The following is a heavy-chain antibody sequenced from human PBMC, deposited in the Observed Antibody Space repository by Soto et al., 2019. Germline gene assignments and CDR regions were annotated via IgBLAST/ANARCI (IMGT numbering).Heavy chain of an antibody. Sequence: GGSLRLSCAASGFTFSSYGMHWVRQAPGKGLEWVALISYDETNKYYADSVKGRFTISRDNSKKTLSLQMNSLRPEDTAVYYCAKVFPTATTNYYFDYWGQGTLVTVSS. J-gene: IGHJ4*02. V-gene: IGHV3-30*18. CDR1: GFTFSSYG. D-gene: IGHD4-17*01. CDR2: ISYDETNK. CDR3: AKVFPTATTNYYFDY.